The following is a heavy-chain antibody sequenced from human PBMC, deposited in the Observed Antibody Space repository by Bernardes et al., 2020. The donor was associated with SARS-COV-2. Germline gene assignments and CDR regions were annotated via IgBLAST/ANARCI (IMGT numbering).Heavy chain of an antibody. CDR3: ARTQWFLYYFNS. Sequence: GVSLRLSCAASGFTFSDYPMHWVRQAPGKGLEWVAAISDDGTNTYYGESVKGRFIVSRDNSKNTLSLQMNTLRREDTAVYYCARTQWFLYYFNSWGQGTLVTVSS. CDR2: ISDDGTNT. V-gene: IGHV3-30-3*01. J-gene: IGHJ4*02. D-gene: IGHD3-22*01. CDR1: GFTFSDYP.